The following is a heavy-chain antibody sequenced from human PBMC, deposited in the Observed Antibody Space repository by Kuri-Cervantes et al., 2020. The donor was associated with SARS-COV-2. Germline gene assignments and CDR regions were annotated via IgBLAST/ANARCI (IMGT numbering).Heavy chain of an antibody. CDR3: ARHHLYDFWSGIPGWMDV. Sequence: GSLRLSCAVDGGSFSGYYWTWIRQPPGKGLEWIAEINDSGGTDYNPSLQSRVTMSAGTSQNQFSLKLSSVTAADTAVYYCARHHLYDFWSGIPGWMDVWGKGTTVTVSS. CDR1: GGSFSGYY. CDR2: INDSGGT. V-gene: IGHV4-34*01. D-gene: IGHD3-3*01. J-gene: IGHJ6*04.